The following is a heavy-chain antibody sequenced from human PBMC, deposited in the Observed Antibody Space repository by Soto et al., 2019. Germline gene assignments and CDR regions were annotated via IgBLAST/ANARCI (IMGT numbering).Heavy chain of an antibody. CDR3: ARDHRDRFRVVNPPGYYYYYMDV. J-gene: IGHJ6*03. CDR2: IYYSGST. V-gene: IGHV4-59*01. D-gene: IGHD3-3*01. Sequence: SETLSLTCTVSGGSISSYYWSWIRQPPGKGLEWIGYIYYSGSTNYNPSLKSRVTISVDTSKNQFSLKLSSVTAADTAVYYCARDHRDRFRVVNPPGYYYYYMDVWGKGTTVTVSS. CDR1: GGSISSYY.